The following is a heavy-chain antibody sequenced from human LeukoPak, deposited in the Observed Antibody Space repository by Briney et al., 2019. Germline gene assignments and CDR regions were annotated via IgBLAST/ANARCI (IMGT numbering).Heavy chain of an antibody. D-gene: IGHD2-2*01. CDR1: GGSISNYY. V-gene: IGHV4-59*01. CDR2: IYYSGST. CDR3: ARDYQSYFEL. Sequence: PSETLSLTCTVSGGSISNYYWSWIRQPPGKGLEWIGYIYYSGSTNYNPSLKSRVTISVDTSKSQFSLKLSSVTAADTAVYYCARDYQSYFELWGRGTLVTVSS. J-gene: IGHJ2*01.